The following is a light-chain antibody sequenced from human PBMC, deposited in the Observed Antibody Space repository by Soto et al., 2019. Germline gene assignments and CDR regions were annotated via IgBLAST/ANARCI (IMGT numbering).Light chain of an antibody. Sequence: DIQMTQSPSTLSASVGDRVTITCRASQSISHWLAWYQQKPGKAPKLLIYKASSLESGVPSRFSGSGSGTEFTLTISSLQPEDFATYYCQQYNSYSRTFGQGTKVEIK. CDR2: KAS. V-gene: IGKV1-5*03. J-gene: IGKJ1*01. CDR3: QQYNSYSRT. CDR1: QSISHW.